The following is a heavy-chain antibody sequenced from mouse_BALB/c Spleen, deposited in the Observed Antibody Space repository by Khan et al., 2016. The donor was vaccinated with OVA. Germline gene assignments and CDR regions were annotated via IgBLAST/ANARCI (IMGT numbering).Heavy chain of an antibody. V-gene: IGHV14-3*02. D-gene: IGHD2-10*01. CDR2: IAPANGNT. J-gene: IGHJ1*01. CDR1: GFNIKDTY. CDR3: VPPSYDPRDFEV. Sequence: EVQLQQSGAELVKPGASVKLSCTASGFNIKDTYLHWVKQRPEQGLEWIGRIAPANGNTKYDPKFQGKATITADTSSNPSYLQLNSLTSEDTAVYYCVPPSYDPRDFEVLCAGTTFTVSS.